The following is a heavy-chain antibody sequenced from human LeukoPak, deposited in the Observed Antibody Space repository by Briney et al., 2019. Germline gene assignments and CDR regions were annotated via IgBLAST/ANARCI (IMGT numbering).Heavy chain of an antibody. Sequence: SVKVSCKASGGTFSSYAISWVRQAPGQGLEWMGRIIPILGIANCAQKFQGRVTITADKSTSTAYMELSSLRSEDTAVYYCAREARYCSSTSCYRANTHFDYWGQGTLVTVSS. CDR1: GGTFSSYA. V-gene: IGHV1-69*04. CDR3: AREARYCSSTSCYRANTHFDY. J-gene: IGHJ4*02. D-gene: IGHD2-2*01. CDR2: IIPILGIA.